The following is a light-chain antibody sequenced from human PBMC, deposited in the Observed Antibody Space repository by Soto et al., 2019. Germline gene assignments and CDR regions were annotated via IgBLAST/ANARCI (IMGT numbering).Light chain of an antibody. Sequence: QSVLTQPASVSGSPGQSIIISCTGTSSDVGAYNFVSWHQQHPGKAPKLMIYNVYDRPSGISYRFSGSKSGNTASLTISGLQGEDEADYYCSAYTVSRTYVFGTGTKVTVL. CDR3: SAYTVSRTYV. J-gene: IGLJ1*01. V-gene: IGLV2-14*03. CDR2: NVY. CDR1: SSDVGAYNF.